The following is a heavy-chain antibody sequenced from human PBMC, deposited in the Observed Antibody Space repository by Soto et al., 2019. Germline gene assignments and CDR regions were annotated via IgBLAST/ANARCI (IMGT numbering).Heavy chain of an antibody. CDR2: IYYSGST. CDR3: ARVLYSGYDLGYFDD. V-gene: IGHV4-30-4*01. D-gene: IGHD5-12*01. CDR1: GGSISSGDYY. Sequence: SETLSLTCTVSGGSISSGDYYWSWIRQPPGKGLEWIGYIYYSGSTYYNPSLKSRVTISVDTSKNQFSLKLSSVTAADTAVYYCARVLYSGYDLGYFDDWGQGTLVTVSS. J-gene: IGHJ4*02.